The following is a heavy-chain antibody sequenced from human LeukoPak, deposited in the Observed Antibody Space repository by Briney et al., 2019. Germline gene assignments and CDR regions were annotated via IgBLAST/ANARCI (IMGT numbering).Heavy chain of an antibody. Sequence: SETLSLTCTVSGVSISSYFWSWIRQPAGKGLEWIGRIFTSESASYNPSLKSRVTMSLDASKNQFSLELNSVTPADTAVYYCARGGNYWPQWWFDPWGRGTLVSVSS. J-gene: IGHJ5*02. CDR1: GVSISSYF. V-gene: IGHV4-4*07. D-gene: IGHD1-26*01. CDR2: IFTSESA. CDR3: ARGGNYWPQWWFDP.